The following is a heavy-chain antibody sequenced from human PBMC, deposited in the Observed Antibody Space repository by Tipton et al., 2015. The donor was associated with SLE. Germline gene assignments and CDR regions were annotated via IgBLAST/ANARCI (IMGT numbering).Heavy chain of an antibody. CDR1: GFTFSSYA. Sequence: SLRLSCAASGFTFSSYAMSWVRQAPGKGLEWVSVIYSGGSTYYADSVKGRLTISRDNSKNTLYLQMNSLRAEDTAVYYCAKGGGVVVIVPFQHWGQGTLVTVSS. D-gene: IGHD2-21*01. V-gene: IGHV3-23*03. CDR2: IYSGGST. J-gene: IGHJ1*01. CDR3: AKGGGVVVIVPFQH.